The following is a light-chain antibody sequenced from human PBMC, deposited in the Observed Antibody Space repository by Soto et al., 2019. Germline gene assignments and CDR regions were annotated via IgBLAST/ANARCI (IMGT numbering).Light chain of an antibody. CDR3: QSWDSSLSVV. J-gene: IGLJ2*01. V-gene: IGLV1-40*01. Sequence: QSVLTQPPSVSGAPGQRVTISCTGSSSNIGSDYHVHWYQQLPGTTPKLLIYNNINRPSGVPDRFSGTKSGASASLAITGLQAEDEADYYCQSWDSSLSVVFGGGTKLTV. CDR2: NNI. CDR1: SSNIGSDYH.